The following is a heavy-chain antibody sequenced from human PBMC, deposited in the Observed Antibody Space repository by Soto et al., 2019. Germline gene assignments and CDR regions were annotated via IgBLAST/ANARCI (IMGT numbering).Heavy chain of an antibody. Sequence: EVQLLESGGGLVQPGGSLRLSCAASGFTFSSYAMSWVRQAPGKGLEWVSAISGSGGSTYYADIVKGRFTISSDNSKNPLYLQMNSLRAEDTAVYYCAIPRRIAAPHCDYYYYMDVWGKGTTVTVSS. CDR1: GFTFSSYA. CDR2: ISGSGGST. D-gene: IGHD6-6*01. V-gene: IGHV3-23*01. J-gene: IGHJ6*03. CDR3: AIPRRIAAPHCDYYYYMDV.